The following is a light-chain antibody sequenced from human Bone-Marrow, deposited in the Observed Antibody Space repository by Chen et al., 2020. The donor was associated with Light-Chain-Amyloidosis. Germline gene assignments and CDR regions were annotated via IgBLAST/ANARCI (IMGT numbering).Light chain of an antibody. V-gene: IGLV3-21*02. J-gene: IGLJ3*02. CDR1: NIGSTS. Sequence: SYVLTQPSSVSVASGQTATTACRGNNIGSTSVHWYQQTPGQAPLLVVYDDSDRPSGIPERLSGSNSGNTATLTISRVEAGDEADYYCQVWDRSSDRPVFGGGTKLTVL. CDR3: QVWDRSSDRPV. CDR2: DDS.